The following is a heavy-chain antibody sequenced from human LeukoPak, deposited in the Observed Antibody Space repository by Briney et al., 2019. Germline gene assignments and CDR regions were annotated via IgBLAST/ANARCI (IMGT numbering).Heavy chain of an antibody. J-gene: IGHJ4*02. CDR1: GLTLSSCA. V-gene: IGHV3-23*01. Sequence: PGGSLRLSCAASGLTLSSCAMSWVRQAPGKGPEWVSVISASGASTYYADSVRGRFTISRDNSKNTLYLQMSSLRAEDTAVYYCAKRASDWYYFDYWGQGNLVTVSS. CDR3: AKRASDWYYFDY. D-gene: IGHD3-9*01. CDR2: ISASGAST.